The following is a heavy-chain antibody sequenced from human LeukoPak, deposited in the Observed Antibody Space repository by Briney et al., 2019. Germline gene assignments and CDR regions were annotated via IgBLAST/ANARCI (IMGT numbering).Heavy chain of an antibody. CDR1: GGTFSSYA. CDR3: ARARSLAHYYYGMDV. V-gene: IGHV1-69*13. CDR2: IIPIFGTA. Sequence: HRASVKVSCKASGGTFSSYAISWVRQAPGQGLEWMGGIIPIFGTANYAQKFQGRVTITADESTSTAYMELSSLRSEDTAVYYCARARSLAHYYYGMDVWGQGTTVTVSS. D-gene: IGHD2-15*01. J-gene: IGHJ6*02.